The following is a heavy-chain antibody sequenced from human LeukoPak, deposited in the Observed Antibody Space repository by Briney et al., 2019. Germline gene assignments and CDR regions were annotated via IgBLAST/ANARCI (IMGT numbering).Heavy chain of an antibody. Sequence: SETLSLTCTVSDDSISDYYRGWIRQPPGKGLEWIGYFYNSGRSTYNPSLKSRVTISVDTSKNQFSLKLSSVTAADTAVYYCARLPLKGSSSVIDYWGQGTLVTVSS. V-gene: IGHV4-4*08. CDR1: DDSISDYY. CDR2: FYNSGRS. D-gene: IGHD6-6*01. J-gene: IGHJ4*02. CDR3: ARLPLKGSSSVIDY.